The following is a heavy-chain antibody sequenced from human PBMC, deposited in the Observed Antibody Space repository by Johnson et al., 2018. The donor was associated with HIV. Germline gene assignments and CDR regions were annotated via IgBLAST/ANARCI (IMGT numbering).Heavy chain of an antibody. V-gene: IGHV3-13*01. CDR2: IGTAGDT. CDR1: GFTFDDYA. CDR3: ARVTNDAFDI. J-gene: IGHJ3*02. Sequence: VQLVESGGGLLQPGRSLRLSCAASGFTFDDYAMHWVRQAPGKGLEWVSGIGTAGDTYYPGSVKGRFTISRENAKNSLYLQMNSLRAGDTAVYYCARVTNDAFDIWGQGTMVTVSS.